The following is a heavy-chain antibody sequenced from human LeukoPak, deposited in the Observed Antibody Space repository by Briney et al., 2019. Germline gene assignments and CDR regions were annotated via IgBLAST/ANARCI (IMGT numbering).Heavy chain of an antibody. CDR2: ISAYNGNT. V-gene: IGHV1-18*01. J-gene: IGHJ3*02. D-gene: IGHD6-13*01. CDR3: ARGPLSSSSWYTPNDAFDI. CDR1: GYTFTSYG. Sequence: ASVKVSCKASGYTFTSYGISWVRQAPGQGLEWMGWISAYNGNTNYAQKLQGRVTMTTDTSTSTAYMELRSLRSDDTAVYYCARGPLSSSSWYTPNDAFDIWGQGTMVTVSS.